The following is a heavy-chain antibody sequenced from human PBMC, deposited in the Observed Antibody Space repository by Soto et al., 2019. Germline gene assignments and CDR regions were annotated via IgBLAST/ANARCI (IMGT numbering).Heavy chain of an antibody. D-gene: IGHD6-19*01. Sequence: PSETLSLTCTVSGGSISSYYWSWIRQPPGKGLEWIGYIYYSGSTNYNPSLKSRVTISVDTSKNQFSLKLSSVTAADTAVYYCARTGVAVAEGVWFDPWGQGTLVTVSS. CDR1: GGSISSYY. V-gene: IGHV4-59*01. CDR3: ARTGVAVAEGVWFDP. J-gene: IGHJ5*02. CDR2: IYYSGST.